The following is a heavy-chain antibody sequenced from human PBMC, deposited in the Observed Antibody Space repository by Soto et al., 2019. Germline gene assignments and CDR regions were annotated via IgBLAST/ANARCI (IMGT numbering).Heavy chain of an antibody. CDR2: ITSSSSTI. Sequence: EVQLVESGGGLVQPGGSLRLSCAASGFTFSSYSMNWVREATGKGLEWVSYITSSSSTIYYADSVKGRFTISRDYAKNSLYLQLNSLRAEDLAVYYFARVSNGMYVWGQGTTVTVSS. J-gene: IGHJ6*02. V-gene: IGHV3-48*01. CDR1: GFTFSSYS. CDR3: ARVSNGMYV. D-gene: IGHD4-4*01.